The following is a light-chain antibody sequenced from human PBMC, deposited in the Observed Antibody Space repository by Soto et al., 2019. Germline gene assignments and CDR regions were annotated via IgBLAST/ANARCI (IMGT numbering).Light chain of an antibody. CDR2: AAS. CDR3: QQPNSYPLT. Sequence: IQLTQSPSSLSASVGDTVTITCRASQGINSYVAWYQQKPGKAPKLLIYAASTLQSGVPLRFSGSGSGTDFTLTISSLQPEDFAVYFCQQPNSYPLTFGGGTKVEIK. J-gene: IGKJ4*01. CDR1: QGINSY. V-gene: IGKV1-9*01.